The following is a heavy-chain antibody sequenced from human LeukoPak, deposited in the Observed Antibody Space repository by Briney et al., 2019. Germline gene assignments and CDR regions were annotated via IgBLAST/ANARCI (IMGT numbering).Heavy chain of an antibody. CDR1: GGSISSIDYS. CDR2: IYYTGSS. CDR3: SRENYCTNGVCWAFDP. D-gene: IGHD2-8*01. Sequence: SETLSLTCTVSGGSISSIDYSGGSIRPPPGRGLGWIGNIYYTGSSSYNSSLKSRVTISVDTSKNQFSLQLSSVTAADTAVYYCSRENYCTNGVCWAFDPWGQGTLVTVSS. J-gene: IGHJ5*02. V-gene: IGHV4-39*07.